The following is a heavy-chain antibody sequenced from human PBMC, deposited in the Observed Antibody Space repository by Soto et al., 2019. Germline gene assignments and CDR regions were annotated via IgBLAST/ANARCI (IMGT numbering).Heavy chain of an antibody. D-gene: IGHD3-22*01. V-gene: IGHV1-24*01. J-gene: IGHJ4*02. Sequence: GASVKVSCRVSGYTLTELSMHWVRQAPAKGLEWMGGFDPEDGETIYAQKFQGRVTMTEDTSTDTAYMELSSLRSEDTAVYYCATIHDDSSGPIDYFGQGTLVTFSS. CDR3: ATIHDDSSGPIDY. CDR1: GYTLTELS. CDR2: FDPEDGET.